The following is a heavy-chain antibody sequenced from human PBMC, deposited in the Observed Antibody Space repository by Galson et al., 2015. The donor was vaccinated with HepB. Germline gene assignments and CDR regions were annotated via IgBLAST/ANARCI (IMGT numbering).Heavy chain of an antibody. D-gene: IGHD3-22*01. Sequence: VKVSCKASGGTFSSYAINWMRQAPGQGLEWLGKIIPIFGTANSAQKFQDRVTITADESTSTAYMELSSLTSDDTAVYYCARDPTGTYYDNGAFDIWGQGTVLTVSS. J-gene: IGHJ3*02. CDR3: ARDPTGTYYDNGAFDI. CDR1: GGTFSSYA. V-gene: IGHV1-69*15. CDR2: IIPIFGTA.